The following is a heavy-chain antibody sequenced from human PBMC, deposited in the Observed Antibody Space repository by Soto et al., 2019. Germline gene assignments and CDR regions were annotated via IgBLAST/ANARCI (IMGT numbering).Heavy chain of an antibody. V-gene: IGHV1-8*01. CDR3: AREVEVCYSNYAGVCYYYGMDV. D-gene: IGHD4-4*01. J-gene: IGHJ6*02. Sequence: GASVKVSCKASGYTFTSYDINWVRQATGQGLEWMGWMNPNSGNTGYAQKFQGRVTMTRNTSISTAYMELSSLRSEDTAVYYCAREVEVCYSNYAGVCYYYGMDVWGQGTTVTVSS. CDR2: MNPNSGNT. CDR1: GYTFTSYD.